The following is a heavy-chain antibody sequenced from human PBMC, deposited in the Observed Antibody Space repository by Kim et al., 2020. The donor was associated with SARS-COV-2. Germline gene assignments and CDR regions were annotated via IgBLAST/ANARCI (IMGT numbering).Heavy chain of an antibody. D-gene: IGHD3-16*01. CDR3: ARQFGY. Sequence: TGTTDYVDSVKGRFTISRDNAKNSIYLPMNSLRGEDTAIYYCARQFGYWGQGTLVTVSS. CDR2: TGTT. V-gene: IGHV3-48*01. J-gene: IGHJ4*02.